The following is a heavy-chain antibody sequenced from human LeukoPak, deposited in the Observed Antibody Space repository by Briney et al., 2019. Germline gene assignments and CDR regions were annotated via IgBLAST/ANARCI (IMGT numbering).Heavy chain of an antibody. V-gene: IGHV1-18*01. CDR3: ASGYYDSSGYPGFDY. CDR1: GYTFGNYG. J-gene: IGHJ4*02. CDR2: ISSYTGNT. D-gene: IGHD3-22*01. Sequence: ASVKVSCKASGYTFGNYGITWVRQAPGQGLEWMGWISSYTGNTKYAQKLQGRVTMTTDTSTTTAYMELRSLGSDDTAVYYCASGYYDSSGYPGFDYWGQGTLVTVSS.